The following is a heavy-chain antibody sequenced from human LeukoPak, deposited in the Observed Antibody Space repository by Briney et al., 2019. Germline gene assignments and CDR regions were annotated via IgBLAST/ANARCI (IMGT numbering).Heavy chain of an antibody. CDR3: AREIWSGYHPNNWFDP. V-gene: IGHV3-72*01. CDR2: TRNKANSYTT. D-gene: IGHD3-3*01. CDR1: GFTFSAHY. Sequence: GGSLRLSCAASGFTFSAHYIDWVRQAPGKGLEWVGRTRNKANSYTTEYAASVKGRFTISRDDSKNSLYLQMNSLKTEDTAMYYCAREIWSGYHPNNWFDPWGQGTLVTVSS. J-gene: IGHJ5*02.